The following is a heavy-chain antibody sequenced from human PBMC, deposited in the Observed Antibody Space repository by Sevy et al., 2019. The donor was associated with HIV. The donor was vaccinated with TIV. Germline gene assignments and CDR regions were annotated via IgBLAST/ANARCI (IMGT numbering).Heavy chain of an antibody. J-gene: IGHJ6*02. D-gene: IGHD3-10*01. CDR2: ISYDGSEN. CDR1: GFTFNSYG. Sequence: GGSLRLSCEASGFTFNSYGMHWVRQAPGKGLEWVAVISYDGSENYYADSVKGRFTISRDRSKNTRYVQMNSLRAEDTAVYFCARMFRSYGMDVWGQGTTVTVSS. V-gene: IGHV3-30*03. CDR3: ARMFRSYGMDV.